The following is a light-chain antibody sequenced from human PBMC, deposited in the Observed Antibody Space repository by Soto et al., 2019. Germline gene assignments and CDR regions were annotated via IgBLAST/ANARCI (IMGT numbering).Light chain of an antibody. CDR1: SSDVGSSNL. CDR3: CSFAGSSTFYV. V-gene: IGLV2-23*01. CDR2: EGS. J-gene: IGLJ1*01. Sequence: QSVLTQPASVSGSPGQSITISCTGTSSDVGSSNLVSWYQQHPGKAHKLIIYEGSRRPSGVSGRFSGSKSGNTASLTIFGFQAEDEADYYCCSFAGSSTFYVFGTGTKVTVL.